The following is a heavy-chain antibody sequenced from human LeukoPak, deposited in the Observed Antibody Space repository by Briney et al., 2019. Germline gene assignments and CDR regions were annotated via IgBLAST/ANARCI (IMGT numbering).Heavy chain of an antibody. J-gene: IGHJ4*02. CDR1: GYSITSGYN. CDR3: VRYCSSTTCYTRAVDY. CDR2: IYHSGSA. Sequence: SETLSLTCTVSGYSITSGYNWAWIRQPPGKVLEWIGSIYHSGSAYYNPSLKSRVTISVDTSKNQFSLKLSSVTAADTAVYCCVRYCSSTTCYTRAVDYWGQGTLVTVSS. D-gene: IGHD2-2*02. V-gene: IGHV4-38-2*02.